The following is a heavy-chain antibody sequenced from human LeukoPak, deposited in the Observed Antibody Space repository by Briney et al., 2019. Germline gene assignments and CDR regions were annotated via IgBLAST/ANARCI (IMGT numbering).Heavy chain of an antibody. Sequence: GESLKISCKGSGYSFTSYWIGWVRQMPGKGLEWMGIIYPGDSDTRYSPSFQGQVTISADKSISTAYLQWSSLKASDTAMYYCARLHGSSWYGLPEPNFDYWGQGTLVTVSS. CDR2: IYPGDSDT. D-gene: IGHD6-13*01. CDR1: GYSFTSYW. CDR3: ARLHGSSWYGLPEPNFDY. J-gene: IGHJ4*02. V-gene: IGHV5-51*01.